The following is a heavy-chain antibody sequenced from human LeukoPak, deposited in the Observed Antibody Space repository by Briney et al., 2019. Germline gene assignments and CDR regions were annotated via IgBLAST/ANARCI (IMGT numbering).Heavy chain of an antibody. D-gene: IGHD6-6*01. Sequence: SVKVSCKASGGTFSSYAISWVRQAPGQGLEWMGRIIPILGIANYAQKFQGRVTITADKSTSTAYMELSSLRSEDTAVYYCARDVDPHSGSSVLFAYWGQGTLVTVSS. CDR1: GGTFSSYA. CDR3: ARDVDPHSGSSVLFAY. V-gene: IGHV1-69*04. CDR2: IIPILGIA. J-gene: IGHJ4*02.